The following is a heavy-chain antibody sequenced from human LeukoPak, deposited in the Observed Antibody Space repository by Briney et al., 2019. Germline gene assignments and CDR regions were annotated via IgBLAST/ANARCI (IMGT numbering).Heavy chain of an antibody. CDR3: AREGLTTSPNNALDI. CDR1: GFTFGSYA. J-gene: IGHJ3*02. V-gene: IGHV3-30-3*01. CDR2: ISYDGSNK. Sequence: GGSLRLSCAASGFTFGSYAMHWVRQAPGKGLEWVAVISYDGSNKYYADSVKGRFTISRDNSKNTLYLQMNSLRAEDTAVYYCAREGLTTSPNNALDIWGQGTTVTVLS. D-gene: IGHD1/OR15-1a*01.